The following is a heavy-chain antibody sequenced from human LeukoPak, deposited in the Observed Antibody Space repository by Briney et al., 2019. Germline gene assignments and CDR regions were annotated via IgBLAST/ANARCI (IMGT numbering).Heavy chain of an antibody. Sequence: SETLSLTCTVSGGSISGYYWGWIRQPPGKGLEWIGSIYHSGSTYYNPSLKSRVTISVDTSKNQFSLKLSSVTAADTAVYYCARGLRNYYYYMDVWGKGTTVTVSS. CDR2: IYHSGST. J-gene: IGHJ6*03. V-gene: IGHV4-38-2*02. CDR1: GGSISGYY. CDR3: ARGLRNYYYYMDV.